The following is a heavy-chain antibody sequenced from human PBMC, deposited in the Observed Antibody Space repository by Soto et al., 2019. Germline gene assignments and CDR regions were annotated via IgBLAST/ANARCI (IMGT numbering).Heavy chain of an antibody. Sequence: QVQLVQSGAEVKRPGSSVKVSCKASGDTFNFYSINWVRQAPGLGLEWMGRVNPIVSMSNYAQKFQGRVTMPADKSTSTAYMKLSSLRSADTAIYYCASSYGSGYRAFDYWGQGALVTVSS. J-gene: IGHJ4*02. CDR1: GDTFNFYS. V-gene: IGHV1-69*02. CDR3: ASSYGSGYRAFDY. CDR2: VNPIVSMS. D-gene: IGHD3-10*01.